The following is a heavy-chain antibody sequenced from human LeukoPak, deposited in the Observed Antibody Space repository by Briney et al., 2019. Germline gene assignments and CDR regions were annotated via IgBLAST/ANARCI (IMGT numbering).Heavy chain of an antibody. CDR2: IYYSGST. V-gene: IGHV4-39*01. Sequence: SETLSLTCTVSGGSISSSSYYWGWIRQPPGKGLEWIGSIYYSGSTYYNPSLKSRVTISVNTSKNQFSLKLSSVTAADTAVYYCARTTTADYWGRGTLVTVSS. D-gene: IGHD4-11*01. CDR1: GGSISSSSYY. J-gene: IGHJ4*02. CDR3: ARTTTADY.